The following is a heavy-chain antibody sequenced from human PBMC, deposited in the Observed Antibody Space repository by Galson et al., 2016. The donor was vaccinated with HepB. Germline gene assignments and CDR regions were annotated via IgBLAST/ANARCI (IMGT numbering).Heavy chain of an antibody. CDR3: ARDSGGYDILTEIFDY. J-gene: IGHJ4*02. Sequence: SLRPSCAASGFSFSTYGMHWVRQAPGKGLEWVAEIWYDGTNIYYADSVKGRFTISRDNSKNTLYLQLSSLRADDTAVYYCARDSGGYDILTEIFDYWGQGTLVTVSS. CDR2: IWYDGTNI. V-gene: IGHV3-33*01. D-gene: IGHD3-9*01. CDR1: GFSFSTYG.